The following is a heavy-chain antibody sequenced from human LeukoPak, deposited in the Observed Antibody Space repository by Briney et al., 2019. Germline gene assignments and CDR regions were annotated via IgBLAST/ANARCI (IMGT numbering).Heavy chain of an antibody. D-gene: IGHD1-26*01. Sequence: GGSLRLSCAASGFTFSGYWMHWVRQAPGKGLVWVSRISSDGSSTSYADSVKGRFTISRDNAKNTLYLQMNSLRAEDTAVYYCARDSGSSEYYFDYWGQGTLVTVSS. V-gene: IGHV3-74*01. CDR3: ARDSGSSEYYFDY. CDR2: ISSDGSST. CDR1: GFTFSGYW. J-gene: IGHJ4*02.